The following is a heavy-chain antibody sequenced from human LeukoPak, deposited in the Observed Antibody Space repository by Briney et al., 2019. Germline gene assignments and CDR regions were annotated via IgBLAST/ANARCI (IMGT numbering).Heavy chain of an antibody. Sequence: PGGSLRLSCAASGFTFSSYWMSWVRQAPGEGLVWVSRSSTEGSRTSYADSVKGRFTISRDNAKNTLYLQMNSLRAEDTAVYYCAREDTAMADAFDIWGQGTMVTVSS. V-gene: IGHV3-74*01. CDR1: GFTFSSYW. CDR2: SSTEGSRT. D-gene: IGHD5-18*01. J-gene: IGHJ3*02. CDR3: AREDTAMADAFDI.